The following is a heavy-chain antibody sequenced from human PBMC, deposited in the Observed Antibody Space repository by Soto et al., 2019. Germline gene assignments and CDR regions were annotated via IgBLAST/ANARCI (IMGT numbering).Heavy chain of an antibody. CDR2: ISGSGGST. V-gene: IGHV3-23*01. J-gene: IGHJ4*02. CDR1: GFTFSSYA. D-gene: IGHD3-16*01. CDR3: AKSVYGARSMITFGGARLAFDH. Sequence: PGGSLRLSCAASGFTFSSYAMSWVRQAPGKGLEWVSAISGSGGSTYYADSVKGRFTISRDNSKNTLYLQMNSLRAEDTAVYYCAKSVYGARSMITFGGARLAFDHWGQGTLVTVSS.